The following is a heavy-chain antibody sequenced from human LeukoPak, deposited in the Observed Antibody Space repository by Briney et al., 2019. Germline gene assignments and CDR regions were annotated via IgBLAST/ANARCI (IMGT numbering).Heavy chain of an antibody. V-gene: IGHV1-46*01. CDR3: ATDPPGDDSSGYGYG. CDR1: GYTFTSYY. D-gene: IGHD3-22*01. Sequence: ASVKVSCKASGYTFTSYYMHWVRQAPGQGLEWMGIINPSGGSTSYAQKFQGRVTMTRDTSTSTVYMELSSLRSEDTAVYYCATDPPGDDSSGYGYGWGQGTLVTVSS. J-gene: IGHJ4*02. CDR2: INPSGGST.